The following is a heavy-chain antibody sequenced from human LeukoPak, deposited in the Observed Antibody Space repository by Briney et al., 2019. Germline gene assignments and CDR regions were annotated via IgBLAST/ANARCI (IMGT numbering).Heavy chain of an antibody. D-gene: IGHD3-9*01. CDR1: GGSISSYY. V-gene: IGHV4-59*01. J-gene: IGHJ5*02. Sequence: SETLSLTCTVSGGSISSYYWSWIRQPPGKGLEWIGYIYYSGSTNYNPSLKSRVTISVDTSKNQFSLKLRSVTAADTAVYYCARLTGYSSESWFNPWGQGTLVTVSS. CDR2: IYYSGST. CDR3: ARLTGYSSESWFNP.